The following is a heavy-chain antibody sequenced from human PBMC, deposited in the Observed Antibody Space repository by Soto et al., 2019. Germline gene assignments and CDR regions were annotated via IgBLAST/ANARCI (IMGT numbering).Heavy chain of an antibody. CDR1: GXIMSEYA. CDR3: AKDPSKGGADY. CDR2: LSKDGANE. Sequence: GSLRLSCTASGXIMSEYAMNWVRHTPGAGLELVSTLSKDGANEHYVDSVKGRFTISRDDAKNTLYLKMNSLRAEYTAMYYCAKDPSKGGADYWGQGTQVTVS. D-gene: IGHD2-15*01. J-gene: IGHJ4*02. V-gene: IGHV3-23*01.